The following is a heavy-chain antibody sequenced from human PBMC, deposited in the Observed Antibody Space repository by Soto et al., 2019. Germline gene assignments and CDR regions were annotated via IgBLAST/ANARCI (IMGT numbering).Heavy chain of an antibody. CDR3: ARDGPTYYYGSGSYWPSFDY. D-gene: IGHD3-10*01. Sequence: ASVKVSCKASGYTFISYSMHLVRQAPGQRLEWMGRINAGNGNTEYSQKFQGRVTITRDTSASTAYMELSSLRSEDTAVYYCARDGPTYYYGSGSYWPSFDYWGQGALVTVS. V-gene: IGHV1-3*01. CDR1: GYTFISYS. CDR2: INAGNGNT. J-gene: IGHJ4*02.